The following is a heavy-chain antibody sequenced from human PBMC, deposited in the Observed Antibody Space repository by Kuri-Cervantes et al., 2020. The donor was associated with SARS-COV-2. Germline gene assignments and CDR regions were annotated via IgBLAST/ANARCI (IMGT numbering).Heavy chain of an antibody. V-gene: IGHV1-58*02. CDR2: IVVGSGNT. J-gene: IGHJ4*02. Sequence: SVKVSCKASGFTFTSSAMQWVRQARGQRLEWIGWIVVGSGNTNYAQKFQERVTMTRDTSISTAYMELSRLRSDDTVVYYCARPYCSGGSCPLGYWGQGTLVTVSS. CDR3: ARPYCSGGSCPLGY. D-gene: IGHD2-15*01. CDR1: GFTFTSSA.